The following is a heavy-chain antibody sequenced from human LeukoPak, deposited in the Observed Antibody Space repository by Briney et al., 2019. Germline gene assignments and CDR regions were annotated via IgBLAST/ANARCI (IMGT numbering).Heavy chain of an antibody. CDR1: GGSISSSSYY. CDR2: IYYSGST. J-gene: IGHJ3*02. V-gene: IGHV4-39*07. CDR3: ARDPRAYYDSSGFAFDI. Sequence: SETLSLTCTVSGGSISSSSYYWGWIRQPPGKGLEWIGSIYYSGSTYYNPSLKSRVTMSVDTSKNQFSLKLSSVTAADTAVYYCARDPRAYYDSSGFAFDIWGQGTMVTVSS. D-gene: IGHD3-22*01.